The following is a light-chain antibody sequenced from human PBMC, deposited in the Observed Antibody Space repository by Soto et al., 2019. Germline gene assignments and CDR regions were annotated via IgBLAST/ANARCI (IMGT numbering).Light chain of an antibody. CDR3: QQFNNYPLLT. J-gene: IGKJ4*01. CDR2: DAS. Sequence: AIQLTQSPSSLSASVGDRVTVTCRASQGISSALAWYQQKPGKAPKLLIYDASSLESGVPSRFSGSGSGTDFTLTISSLQPEDFATYYCQQFNNYPLLTFGGGTKVEIK. CDR1: QGISSA. V-gene: IGKV1D-13*01.